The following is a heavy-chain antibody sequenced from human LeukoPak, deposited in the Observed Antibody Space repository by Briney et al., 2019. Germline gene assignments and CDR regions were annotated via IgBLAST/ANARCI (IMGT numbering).Heavy chain of an antibody. V-gene: IGHV1-2*02. CDR1: GYTFTGYY. CDR2: INPNSGGT. J-gene: IGHJ3*02. CDR3: ARGWEADDAFDI. Sequence: ASVKVSCKASGYTFTGYYMHWVRQAPGQGLEWMGWINPNSGGTNYTQKFQGRVTMTRDTSISTAYMELSRLRSDDTAVYYCARGWEADDAFDIWGQGTMVTVSS. D-gene: IGHD1-26*01.